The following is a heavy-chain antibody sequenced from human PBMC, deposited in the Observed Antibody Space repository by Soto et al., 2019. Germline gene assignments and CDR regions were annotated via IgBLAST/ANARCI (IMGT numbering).Heavy chain of an antibody. CDR1: GGSITNYY. CDR3: ARHGFGPLHGLVDV. J-gene: IGHJ6*02. CDR2: INYDGYS. V-gene: IGHV4-59*08. D-gene: IGHD3-10*01. Sequence: QVQLQESGPGLVKPSETLSLTCTVSGGSITNYYCSWFRQPPGKGLEWIGYINYDGYSAYNLSLKCRVTLSMDASKTQFSLMLESVTAKDTAVYYCARHGFGPLHGLVDVWGRGTTVIVSS.